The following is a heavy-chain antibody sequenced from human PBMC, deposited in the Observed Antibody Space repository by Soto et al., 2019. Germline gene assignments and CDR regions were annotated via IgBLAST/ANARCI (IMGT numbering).Heavy chain of an antibody. V-gene: IGHV1-2*04. Sequence: ASVKVSCKASGYTFTGYYMHWVRQAPGQGLEWMGWINPNSGGTNYAQKFQGWVTMTRDTSISTAYMELSRLRSDDTAVYYCARGSGGSIPHGPYYYYYYGMDVWGQGTTVTVSS. CDR3: ARGSGGSIPHGPYYYYYYGMDV. D-gene: IGHD2-15*01. J-gene: IGHJ6*02. CDR1: GYTFTGYY. CDR2: INPNSGGT.